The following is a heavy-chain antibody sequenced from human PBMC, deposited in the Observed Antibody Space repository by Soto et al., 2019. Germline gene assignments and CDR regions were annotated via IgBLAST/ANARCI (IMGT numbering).Heavy chain of an antibody. D-gene: IGHD2-2*02. CDR2: ISGSGGST. J-gene: IGHJ3*02. Sequence: GGSLRLSCAASGFTFSSYAMSWVRQAPGKGLEWVSAISGSGGSTYYADSVKGRFTISRDNSKNTLYLQMNSLRAEDTAVYYCAKQGPVYLEAAIGAFDIWGQGTMVTVSS. CDR3: AKQGPVYLEAAIGAFDI. V-gene: IGHV3-23*01. CDR1: GFTFSSYA.